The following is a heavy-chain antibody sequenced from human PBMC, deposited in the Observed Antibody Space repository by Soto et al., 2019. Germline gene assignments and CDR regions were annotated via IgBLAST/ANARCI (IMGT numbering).Heavy chain of an antibody. V-gene: IGHV1-18*01. CDR1: GYTFTSYG. CDR2: ISAYNGNT. J-gene: IGHJ4*02. CDR3: ARGGYYTGHLYYFDY. D-gene: IGHD3-3*01. Sequence: ASVKVSCKASGYTFTSYGISWVRQAPGQGLEWMGWISAYNGNTNYAQKLQGRVTMTTDTSTSTAYMELRSLRSDDTAVYYCARGGYYTGHLYYFDYWGQGTLVTVSS.